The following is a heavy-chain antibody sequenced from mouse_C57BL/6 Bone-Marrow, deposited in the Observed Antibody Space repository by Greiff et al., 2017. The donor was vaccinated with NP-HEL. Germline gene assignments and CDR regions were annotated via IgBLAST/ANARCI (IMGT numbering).Heavy chain of an antibody. J-gene: IGHJ2*01. V-gene: IGHV7-3*01. D-gene: IGHD2-5*01. CDR1: GFTFTDYY. CDR3: ARSTYYSNYYFDY. Sequence: EVQRVESGGGLVQPGGSLSLSCAASGFTFTDYYMSWVRQPPGKALEWLGFIRNKANGYTTEYSASVKGRFTISRDNSQSILYLQMNALRAEDSATYYCARSTYYSNYYFDYWGQGTTLTVSS. CDR2: IRNKANGYTT.